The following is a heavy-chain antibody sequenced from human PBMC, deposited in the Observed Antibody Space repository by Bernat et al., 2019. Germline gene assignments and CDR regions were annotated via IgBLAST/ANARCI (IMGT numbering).Heavy chain of an antibody. CDR3: ARVNNWNYAVDY. V-gene: IGHV4-30-2*01. CDR2: IYHSGST. CDR1: GGSISSGGYS. J-gene: IGHJ4*02. D-gene: IGHD1-7*01. Sequence: QQLQVSGSGLVKPSQTLYLTCAVSGGSISSGGYSWSWIRQPPGKGLEWIGYIYHSGSTYYNPSLKSRVTISVDRSKNQFSLKLSSVTAADTAVYYCARVNNWNYAVDYWGQGTLVTVSS.